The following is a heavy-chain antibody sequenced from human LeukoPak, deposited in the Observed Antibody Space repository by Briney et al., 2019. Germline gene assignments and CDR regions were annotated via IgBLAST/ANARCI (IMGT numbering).Heavy chain of an antibody. D-gene: IGHD3-22*01. Sequence: QPGGSLRLSCAASGFTFSSYAMSWVRQAPGKGLEWVSAISGSGGSTYYADSVKGRFTISRDNPKNTLYLQMNSLRAEDTAVYYCANGDYYDSSGYYYGQLDYWGQGTLVTVSS. CDR3: ANGDYYDSSGYYYGQLDY. CDR2: ISGSGGST. V-gene: IGHV3-23*01. CDR1: GFTFSSYA. J-gene: IGHJ4*02.